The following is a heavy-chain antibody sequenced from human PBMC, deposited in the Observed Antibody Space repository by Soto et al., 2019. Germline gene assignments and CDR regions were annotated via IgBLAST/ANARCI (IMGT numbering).Heavy chain of an antibody. J-gene: IGHJ4*02. Sequence: EVQLVESGGGSVQPGGSLRLSCAASGFTFSTFSMNWVRQAPGRGLEWISYISGGGRPISYADSVKGRFTISRDNAKNSLYLQMDSLTDEDTAVYYCAIKDHDSGGSDSWGPGTLVTVSS. CDR3: AIKDHDSGGSDS. V-gene: IGHV3-48*02. CDR2: ISGGGRPI. CDR1: GFTFSTFS. D-gene: IGHD6-25*01.